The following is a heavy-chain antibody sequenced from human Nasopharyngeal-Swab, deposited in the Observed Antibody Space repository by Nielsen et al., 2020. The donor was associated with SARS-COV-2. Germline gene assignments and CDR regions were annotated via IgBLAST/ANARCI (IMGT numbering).Heavy chain of an antibody. J-gene: IGHJ6*02. Sequence: VRQAPGKGLEWVSAISGSGGSTYYADSAKGRFTISRDNSKNTLYLQMNSLRAEDTAVYYCARTDSSGYYPVTYYYYGMDVWGQGTTVTVSS. CDR3: ARTDSSGYYPVTYYYYGMDV. CDR2: ISGSGGST. D-gene: IGHD3-22*01. V-gene: IGHV3-23*01.